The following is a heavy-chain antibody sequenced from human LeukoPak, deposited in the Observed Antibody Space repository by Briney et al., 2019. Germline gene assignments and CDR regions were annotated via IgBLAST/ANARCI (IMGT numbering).Heavy chain of an antibody. CDR3: AKGDKPVIAMVKFDY. CDR2: ISGSGTKT. J-gene: IGHJ4*01. D-gene: IGHD5-18*01. Sequence: GGSLRLSCAASGFTFSSYTMNWVRQAPGRGLEWVSGISGSGTKTYYADSVKGRFTISRDNSKNTLYLQMNSLRAEDTAVYYCAKGDKPVIAMVKFDYGGHGTLVTVSA. V-gene: IGHV3-23*01. CDR1: GFTFSSYT.